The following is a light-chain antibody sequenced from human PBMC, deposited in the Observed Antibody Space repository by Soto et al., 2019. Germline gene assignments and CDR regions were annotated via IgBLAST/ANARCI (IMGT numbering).Light chain of an antibody. CDR1: QTVSSSY. CDR2: GAS. J-gene: IGKJ1*01. CDR3: QQSGSSPTWT. V-gene: IGKV3-20*01. Sequence: ETVLTQSPGTLSLSPGERATLSCRASQTVSSSYLAWYQQKPGQAPRLLIYGASSRATGIPDRFSGSGSGTDFTLTISRLEPEDFAVYYCQQSGSSPTWTFGQGTTVEIK.